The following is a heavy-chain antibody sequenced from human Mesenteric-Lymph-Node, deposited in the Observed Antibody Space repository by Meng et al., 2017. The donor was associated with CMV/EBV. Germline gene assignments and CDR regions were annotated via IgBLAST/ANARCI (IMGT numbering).Heavy chain of an antibody. J-gene: IGHJ1*01. CDR2: ISSSSSYI. V-gene: IGHV3-21*04. CDR1: GFTFSNSD. CDR3: AKDRITEYFQH. Sequence: GESLKISCAASGFTFSNSDMNWVRQAPGKGLEWVSSISSSSSYIYYADSVKSRFTISRDNAKNSLYLQMNSLRAEDTAVYYCAKDRITEYFQHWGQGTLVTVSS. D-gene: IGHD1-14*01.